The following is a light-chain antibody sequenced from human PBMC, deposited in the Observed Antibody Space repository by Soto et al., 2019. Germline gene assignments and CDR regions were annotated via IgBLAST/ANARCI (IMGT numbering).Light chain of an antibody. CDR2: EVT. CDR3: SSYAASNNFYFV. V-gene: IGLV2-8*01. J-gene: IGLJ3*02. CDR1: SSDVGGYNY. Sequence: QSALTQPPSASGSPGQSVTISCTGTSSDVGGYNYVSLYQQYPGRAPKLMIYEVTKRPSGVPDRFSGSKSGNTASLTVSGLPAEDEADYYGSSYAASNNFYFVFGGGTKLTVL.